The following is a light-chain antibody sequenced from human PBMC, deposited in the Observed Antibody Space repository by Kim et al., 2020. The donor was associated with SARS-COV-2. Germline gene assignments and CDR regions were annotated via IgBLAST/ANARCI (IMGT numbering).Light chain of an antibody. Sequence: SYELTQPPSVSVSPGQTASITCSGDQLGDKYACWYQQKPGQSPVLVIYQDSKRPSGIPERFSGSNSGNTATLTISGTQAMDEADYYCQAWDPWVFGGGTQLTVL. J-gene: IGLJ3*02. CDR2: QDS. V-gene: IGLV3-1*01. CDR1: QLGDKY. CDR3: QAWDPWV.